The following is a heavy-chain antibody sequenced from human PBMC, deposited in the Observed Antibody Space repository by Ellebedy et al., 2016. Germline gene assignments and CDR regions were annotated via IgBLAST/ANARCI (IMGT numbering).Heavy chain of an antibody. CDR1: GGSISSYY. CDR3: ARGGGSYPDAFDI. D-gene: IGHD1-26*01. Sequence: SETLSLTCTVSGGSISSYYWSWIRQPPGRGLEWIGYIYYSGSTNYNPSLKSRVTISVDMSKNHFSLKLSSVTAADTAVYYCARGGGSYPDAFDIWGQGTMVTVSS. CDR2: IYYSGST. V-gene: IGHV4-59*01. J-gene: IGHJ3*02.